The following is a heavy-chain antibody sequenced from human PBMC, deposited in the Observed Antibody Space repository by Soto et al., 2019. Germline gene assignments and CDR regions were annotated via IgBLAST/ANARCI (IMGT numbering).Heavy chain of an antibody. CDR2: ISGSGGST. CDR1: GFTFSSYA. Sequence: SGGSLRLSCAASGFTFSSYAMSWVRQAPGKGLEWVSAISGSGGSTYYADSVKGRFTISRDNSKNTLYLQMNSLRAEDTAVYYCAKSYCSSTSCPEGPYYYYGMDVWGQGTTVTVSS. CDR3: AKSYCSSTSCPEGPYYYYGMDV. V-gene: IGHV3-23*01. J-gene: IGHJ6*02. D-gene: IGHD2-2*01.